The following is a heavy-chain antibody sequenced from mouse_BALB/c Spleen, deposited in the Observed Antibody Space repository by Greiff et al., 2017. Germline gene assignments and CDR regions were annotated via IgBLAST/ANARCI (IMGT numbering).Heavy chain of an antibody. CDR3: VRGLFYFDY. V-gene: IGHV2-9-2*01. D-gene: IGHD6-1*01. CDR2: IWTGGGT. Sequence: VQVVESGPGLVAPSQSLSITCTVSGFSLTSYDISWIRQPPGKGLEWLGVIWTGGGTNYNSAFMSRLSISKDNSKSQVFLKMNSLQTDDTAIYYCVRGLFYFDYWGQGTTLTVSS. J-gene: IGHJ2*01. CDR1: GFSLTSYD.